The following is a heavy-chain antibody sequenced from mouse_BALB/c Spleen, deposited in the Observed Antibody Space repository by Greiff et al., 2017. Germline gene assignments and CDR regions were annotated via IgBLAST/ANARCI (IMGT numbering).Heavy chain of an antibody. J-gene: IGHJ3*01. CDR1: GFSLTSYG. Sequence: QVQLKESGPGLVQPSQSLSITCTVSGFSLTSYGVHWVRQSPGKGLEWLGVIWSGGSTDYNAAFISRLSISKDNSKSQVFFKMNSLQANDTAIYYCARNGYDEGTWFAYWGQGTLVTVSA. CDR3: ARNGYDEGTWFAY. CDR2: IWSGGST. D-gene: IGHD2-14*01. V-gene: IGHV2-2*02.